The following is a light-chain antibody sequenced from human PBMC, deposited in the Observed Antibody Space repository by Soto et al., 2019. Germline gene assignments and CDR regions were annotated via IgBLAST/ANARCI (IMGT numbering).Light chain of an antibody. J-gene: IGKJ1*01. V-gene: IGKV3-15*01. CDR3: QQYNNWPTWT. CDR1: QSVSSN. CDR2: GAS. Sequence: EILMTQSPATLSVSPGERATLSCRASQSVSSNLAWYQQKPGQAPRLLIYGASTRATGIPARFSGSGSGTEFNLTISSLQSEYFAVYYCQQYNNWPTWTFGKRTKVE.